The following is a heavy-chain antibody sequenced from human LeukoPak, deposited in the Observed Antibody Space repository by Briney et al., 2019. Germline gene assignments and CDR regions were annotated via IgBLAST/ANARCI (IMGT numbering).Heavy chain of an antibody. J-gene: IGHJ4*02. V-gene: IGHV3-30-3*01. CDR3: ARDPGLVGATTHFDY. CDR2: ISYDGSNK. Sequence: GGSLRLSCAASGFTFSSYAMHWVRQAPGKGLEWVAVISYDGSNKYYADSVKGRFTISRDNSKNTLYLQMNSLRAEDTAVYYCARDPGLVGATTHFDYWGQGTLVTVSS. CDR1: GFTFSSYA. D-gene: IGHD1-26*01.